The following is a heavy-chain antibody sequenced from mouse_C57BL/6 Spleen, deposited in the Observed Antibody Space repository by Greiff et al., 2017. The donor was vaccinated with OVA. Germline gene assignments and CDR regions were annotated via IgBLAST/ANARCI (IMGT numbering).Heavy chain of an antibody. J-gene: IGHJ2*01. D-gene: IGHD1-1*01. Sequence: VQLQQSGPELVKPGASVKISCKASGYAFSSSWMNWVKQRPGKGLEWIGRIYPGDGDTNYNGKFKGKATLTADKSSSTAYMQLSSLTSEDSAVYFCARPYGSSWGFDYWGQGTTLTVSS. CDR1: GYAFSSSW. CDR3: ARPYGSSWGFDY. CDR2: IYPGDGDT. V-gene: IGHV1-82*01.